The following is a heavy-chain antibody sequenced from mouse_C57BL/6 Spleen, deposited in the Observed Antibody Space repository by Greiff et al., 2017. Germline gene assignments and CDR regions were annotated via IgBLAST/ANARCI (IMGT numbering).Heavy chain of an antibody. J-gene: IGHJ4*01. CDR2: IRSKSNNYAT. CDR1: GFSFNTYA. V-gene: IGHV10-1*01. CDR3: VRHVDAGAMDY. Sequence: EVQLVESGGGLVQPKGSLKLSCAASGFSFNTYAMNWVRQAPGKGLEWVARIRSKSNNYATYYADSVKDRFTISRDDSESMLYLQMNNVKTEDTAMYYCVRHVDAGAMDYWGQGTSVTVSS. D-gene: IGHD2-3*01.